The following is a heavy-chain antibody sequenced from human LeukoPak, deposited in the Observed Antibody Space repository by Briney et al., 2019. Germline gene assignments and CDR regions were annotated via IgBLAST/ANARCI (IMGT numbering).Heavy chain of an antibody. D-gene: IGHD3-10*02. CDR1: GYTFTSYG. CDR3: ARDYATPIFGELSIPIDY. Sequence: ASVKVSCKASGYTFTSYGISWVRQAPGQGLEWMGWISAYNGNTNYAQKLQGRVTMTTDTSTSTAYMELRSLRSDDAAVYYCARDYATPIFGELSIPIDYWGQGTLVTVSS. J-gene: IGHJ4*02. CDR2: ISAYNGNT. V-gene: IGHV1-18*01.